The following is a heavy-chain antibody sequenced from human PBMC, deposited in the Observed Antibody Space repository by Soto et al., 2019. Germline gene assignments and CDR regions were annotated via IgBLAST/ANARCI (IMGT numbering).Heavy chain of an antibody. CDR2: IIPLFRTT. J-gene: IGHJ6*02. Sequence: QVQLVQSGAEMKEPGSSVKVSCKTSGGTFSRSAISWLRQAPGPGLEWMGGIIPLFRTTDYAQKVRGRVTIAADESASTAYMEQISLRSEDTAVYYCARDNDRLQLGGNYYYSQDVLGQGTTITVSS. D-gene: IGHD4-4*01. V-gene: IGHV1-69*12. CDR3: ARDNDRLQLGGNYYYSQDV. CDR1: GGTFSRSA.